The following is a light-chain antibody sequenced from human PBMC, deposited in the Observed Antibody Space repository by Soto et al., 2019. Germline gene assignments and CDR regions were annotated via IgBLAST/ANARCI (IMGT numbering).Light chain of an antibody. J-gene: IGLJ1*01. V-gene: IGLV2-14*01. Sequence: QSVLTRPASVPRSPGPSITLSCTGTSSYVGGYNYVSSYQQHPGKAPKLMIYYVSNRPSGVSNRFSGSKSGNTASLTISGLQAEDEADYYCSSYTSSSTRVFGTGTKVTVL. CDR3: SSYTSSSTRV. CDR2: YVS. CDR1: SSYVGGYNY.